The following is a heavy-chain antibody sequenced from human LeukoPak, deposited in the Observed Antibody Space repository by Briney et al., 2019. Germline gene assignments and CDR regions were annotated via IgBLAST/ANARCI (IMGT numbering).Heavy chain of an antibody. CDR3: ASGGGWNYWYYFDH. J-gene: IGHJ4*02. Sequence: SVKVSCKASGGTFSSYAISWVRQAPGQGLEWMGGIIPIFGTANYAQKFQGRVTIAADESTSTAYMELSSLRSEDTAVYYCASGGGWNYWYYFDHWGQGTLVTVSS. V-gene: IGHV1-69*13. D-gene: IGHD1-7*01. CDR1: GGTFSSYA. CDR2: IIPIFGTA.